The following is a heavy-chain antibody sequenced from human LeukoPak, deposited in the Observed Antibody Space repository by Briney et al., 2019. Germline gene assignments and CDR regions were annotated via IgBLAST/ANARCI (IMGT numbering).Heavy chain of an antibody. D-gene: IGHD4-17*01. CDR3: ARDTVRTMDY. CDR1: GFTFSSYA. Sequence: GGSLRLSCAASGFTFSSYAMNWVRQAPGKGLEWVSSISSSCSYIYYADSVKGRFTISRDNSKNTLYLQMNSLRAEDTAVYYCARDTVRTMDYWGQGTLVTVSS. CDR2: ISSSCSYI. J-gene: IGHJ4*02. V-gene: IGHV3-21*01.